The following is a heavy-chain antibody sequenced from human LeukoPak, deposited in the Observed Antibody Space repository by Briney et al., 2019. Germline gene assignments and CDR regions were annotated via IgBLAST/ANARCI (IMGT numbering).Heavy chain of an antibody. CDR2: ISYDGSNK. J-gene: IGHJ4*02. CDR3: AKDPNYYDSSGPHYFDY. V-gene: IGHV3-30*18. Sequence: AGGSLRLSCAASGFTFSSYGMHWVRQAPGKGLEWVVVISYDGSNKYYADSVKGRFTISRDNSKNTLYLQMNSLRPEDTAVYYCAKDPNYYDSSGPHYFDYWGQGTLVTVSS. D-gene: IGHD3-22*01. CDR1: GFTFSSYG.